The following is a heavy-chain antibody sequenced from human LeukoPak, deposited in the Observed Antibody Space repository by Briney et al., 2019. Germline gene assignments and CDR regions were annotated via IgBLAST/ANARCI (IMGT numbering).Heavy chain of an antibody. V-gene: IGHV1-18*01. Sequence: ASVKVSCKASGYTFTSYGISWVRQAPGQGLEWMGWISAYNGNTNYAQKLQGRVTMTTDTSTSTAYMELRSLRSDDTAVYYCARAGIAAAGTKWGNWFDPWGQGTLVTVSS. CDR1: GYTFTSYG. CDR3: ARAGIAAAGTKWGNWFDP. J-gene: IGHJ5*02. D-gene: IGHD6-13*01. CDR2: ISAYNGNT.